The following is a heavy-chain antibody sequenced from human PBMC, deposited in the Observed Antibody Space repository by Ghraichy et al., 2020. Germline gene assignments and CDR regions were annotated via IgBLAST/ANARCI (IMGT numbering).Heavy chain of an antibody. CDR2: INPNSGVT. Sequence: ASVKVSCKASGYTFINYYIHWVRRAPGQGLEWLGWINPNSGVTHYAQNFQGRVTMTRDTSISTVYMEVSRLRSDDTAKYYCAKVGDFGTTAFDVRGQGTMVTVST. CDR3: AKVGDFGTTAFDV. V-gene: IGHV1-2*02. CDR1: GYTFINYY. D-gene: IGHD1-14*01. J-gene: IGHJ3*01.